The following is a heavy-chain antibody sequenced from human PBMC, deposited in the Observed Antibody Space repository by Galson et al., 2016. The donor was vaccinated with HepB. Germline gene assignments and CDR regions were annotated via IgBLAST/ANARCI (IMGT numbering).Heavy chain of an antibody. CDR1: GASISSNNW. CDR2: IYHSGFT. J-gene: IGHJ4*02. Sequence: SETLSLTCAVSGASISSNNWWICVRQPPGKGLEWIGEIYHSGFTNYNPSLKSRVTISVDMSKNQFSLKLNSVTAADTAVFYCARRHCSGGTCYPLDYWGQGTLVTVSS. D-gene: IGHD2-15*01. CDR3: ARRHCSGGTCYPLDY. V-gene: IGHV4-4*02.